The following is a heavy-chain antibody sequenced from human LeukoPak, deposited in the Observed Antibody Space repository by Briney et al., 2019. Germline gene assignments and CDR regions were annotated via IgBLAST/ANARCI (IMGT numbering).Heavy chain of an antibody. J-gene: IGHJ5*02. CDR2: ISWNSGSI. Sequence: QPGRSLRLSCAASGFTFDDYAMHWVRQALGKGLEWVSGISWNSGSIGYADSVKGRFTISRDNAKNSLYLQMNSLRAEDTALYYCAKDGNYYGSGSYYNHWGQGTLVTVSS. CDR1: GFTFDDYA. V-gene: IGHV3-9*01. CDR3: AKDGNYYGSGSYYNH. D-gene: IGHD3-10*01.